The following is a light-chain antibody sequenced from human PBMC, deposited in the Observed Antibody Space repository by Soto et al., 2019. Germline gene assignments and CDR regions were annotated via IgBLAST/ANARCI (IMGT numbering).Light chain of an antibody. Sequence: QSALTQPASVCGSPGQSITISCTGTSSDVGGYNYVSWYQQHPGKAPKLMIYEVSNRPSGVSNRFSGSKSGNTASLTISGLQAEDEADYYCSSYTSSSTLFGGGTQLTVL. CDR3: SSYTSSSTL. V-gene: IGLV2-14*01. CDR1: SSDVGGYNY. CDR2: EVS. J-gene: IGLJ2*01.